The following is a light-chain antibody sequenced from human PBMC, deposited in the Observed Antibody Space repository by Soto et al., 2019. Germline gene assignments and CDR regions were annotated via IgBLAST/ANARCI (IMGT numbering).Light chain of an antibody. J-gene: IGKJ1*01. Sequence: EIVLTQSPGTLSLSPGERATLSCRASHIFSNNYLAWYQQKPGQAPRLLIYGASNRATGIPDRFSGSGSGTDFTLTISRLEPEDFAVYYCQQYGSSGTFGQGTKVDIK. CDR1: HIFSNNY. CDR2: GAS. V-gene: IGKV3-20*01. CDR3: QQYGSSGT.